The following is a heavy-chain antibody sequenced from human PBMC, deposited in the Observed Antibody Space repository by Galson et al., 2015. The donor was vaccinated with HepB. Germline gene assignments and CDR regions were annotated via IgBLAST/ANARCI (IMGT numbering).Heavy chain of an antibody. D-gene: IGHD6-13*01. CDR1: GFTFSSYA. CDR2: ISGSGGST. J-gene: IGHJ4*02. CDR3: AKDTGIAAAGPGGYYFDY. V-gene: IGHV3-23*01. Sequence: SLRLSCAASGFTFSSYAMSWVRQAPGKGLEWVSAISGSGGSTYYADSVKGRFTISRDNSKNTLYLQMNSLRAEDTAVYYCAKDTGIAAAGPGGYYFDYWGQGTLVTVSS.